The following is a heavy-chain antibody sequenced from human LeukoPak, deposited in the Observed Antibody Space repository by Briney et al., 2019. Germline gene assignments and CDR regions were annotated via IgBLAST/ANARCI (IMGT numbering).Heavy chain of an antibody. CDR2: INPNSGGT. CDR1: GYTFTGYY. V-gene: IGHV1-2*02. J-gene: IGHJ6*02. CDR3: ARPAYCGGDCYSDYYGMDV. D-gene: IGHD2-21*02. Sequence: GASVKVSCKASGYTFTGYYMHWVRQAPGQGLEWMGWINPNSGGTNYAQKFQGRVTMTRDTSISTAYMELSRLRSDDTAVYYCARPAYCGGDCYSDYYGMDVWGQGTTVTVSS.